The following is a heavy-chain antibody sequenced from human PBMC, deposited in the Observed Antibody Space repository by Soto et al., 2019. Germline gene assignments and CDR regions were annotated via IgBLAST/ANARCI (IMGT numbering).Heavy chain of an antibody. CDR1: GGSFSGYY. CDR3: ARESGYSYGYLYYYYGMDV. V-gene: IGHV4-34*01. Sequence: PSETLSLTCAVYGGSFSGYYWSWIRQPPGKGLEWIGEINHSGSTNYNPSLKSRVTTSVDTSKNQFSLKLSSVTAADTAVYYCARESGYSYGYLYYYYGMDVWGQGTTVTVSS. D-gene: IGHD5-18*01. CDR2: INHSGST. J-gene: IGHJ6*02.